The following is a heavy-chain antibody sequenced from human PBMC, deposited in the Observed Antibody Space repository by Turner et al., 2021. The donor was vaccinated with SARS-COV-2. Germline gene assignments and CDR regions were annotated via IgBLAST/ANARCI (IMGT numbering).Heavy chain of an antibody. J-gene: IGHJ6*02. CDR1: GYTLIELS. D-gene: IGHD3-22*01. CDR2: FDPEDGET. V-gene: IGHV1-24*01. Sequence: QVQLVQSGAEVKKPGASVKVPCKVSGYTLIELSMHWVRQAPGKGLEWMGGFDPEDGETIYAQKVQGRVTMTEDTSTDTAYMELSSLRSEDTAVYYCATAPANYYDSSGSKGFYYYYYGMDVWGQGTTVTVSS. CDR3: ATAPANYYDSSGSKGFYYYYYGMDV.